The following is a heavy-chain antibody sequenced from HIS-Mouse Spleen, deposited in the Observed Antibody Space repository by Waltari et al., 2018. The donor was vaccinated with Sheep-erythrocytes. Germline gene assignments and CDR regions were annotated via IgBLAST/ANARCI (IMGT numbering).Heavy chain of an antibody. CDR3: ARVAAVTTYYFDY. D-gene: IGHD4-17*01. CDR2: ISSSSSYI. V-gene: IGHV3-21*01. Sequence: NWVRQAPGKGLEWVSSISSSSSYIYYADSVKGRFTISRDNAKNSLYLQMNSLRAEDTAVYYCARVAAVTTYYFDYWGQGTLVTVSS. J-gene: IGHJ4*02.